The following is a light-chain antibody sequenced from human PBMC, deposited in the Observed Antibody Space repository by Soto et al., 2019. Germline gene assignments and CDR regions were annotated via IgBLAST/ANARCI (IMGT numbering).Light chain of an antibody. V-gene: IGKV1-5*03. CDR3: QQYNNWPPVHT. Sequence: THSPGNLSLSPGEGPTLSCRASQSISSWLAWYQQKPGKAPKLLIYKASSLESGVPSRFSGSGSGTEFTLTISSLQSEDFAVYYCQQYNNWPPVHTFGQGTKVDI. CDR2: KAS. J-gene: IGKJ2*01. CDR1: QSISSW.